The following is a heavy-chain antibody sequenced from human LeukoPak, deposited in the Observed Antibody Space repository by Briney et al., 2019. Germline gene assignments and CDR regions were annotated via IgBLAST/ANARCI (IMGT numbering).Heavy chain of an antibody. Sequence: SETLSLTCTVSGGSISSSSYYWGWVRQPLGKGLEWIGAIYHSGTTYYNPSLKNRLTFSVDPSNDQFSVRLRSVTAADTAIYYCGRYKSTLGPFDFWGQGTLVTVSS. CDR2: IYHSGTT. CDR1: GGSISSSSYY. CDR3: GRYKSTLGPFDF. V-gene: IGHV4-39*07. J-gene: IGHJ4*02. D-gene: IGHD2/OR15-2a*01.